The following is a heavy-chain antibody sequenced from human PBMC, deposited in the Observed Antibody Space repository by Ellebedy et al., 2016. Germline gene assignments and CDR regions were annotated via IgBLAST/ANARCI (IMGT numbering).Heavy chain of an antibody. CDR1: GITFSASP. CDR3: AKGIVTGKWYFDL. J-gene: IGHJ2*01. CDR2: ISSDGNLE. D-gene: IGHD1-26*01. Sequence: GGSLRLSCAASGITFSASPMHWVRQAPGKGVEWVAAISSDGNLEYYADSVRGLFSISRDHSNNTLYLQMHTLTPEDTALYYCAKGIVTGKWYFDLWGRGTLVTVSS. V-gene: IGHV3-30*04.